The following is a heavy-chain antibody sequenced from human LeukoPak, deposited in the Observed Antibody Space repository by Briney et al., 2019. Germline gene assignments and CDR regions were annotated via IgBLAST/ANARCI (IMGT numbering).Heavy chain of an antibody. CDR1: GYTFTSYY. Sequence: GASVKVSCKASGYTFTSYYMHWVRQAPGQGLEWMGIINPSGGSTSYAQKFQGRVTMTRDTSTSTVYMELSRLRSEDTAVYYCARDRTSVGLPVYWGQGTLVTVSS. CDR2: INPSGGST. D-gene: IGHD5/OR15-5a*01. V-gene: IGHV1-46*01. CDR3: ARDRTSVGLPVY. J-gene: IGHJ4*02.